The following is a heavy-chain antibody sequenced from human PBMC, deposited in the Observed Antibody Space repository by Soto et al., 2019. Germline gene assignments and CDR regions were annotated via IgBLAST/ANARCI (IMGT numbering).Heavy chain of an antibody. CDR1: GFSFRDYA. J-gene: IGHJ4*02. D-gene: IGHD6-6*01. Sequence: PGGSLRLSCVASGFSFRDYAMSWVRQAPGKGLVRVSAMTATGVSIFYADSVRGRFTISRDNSKNTLYLQMSSLRAEDTATYYCAKDSIPYSSSYDLDHWGRGALVTVSS. V-gene: IGHV3-23*01. CDR3: AKDSIPYSSSYDLDH. CDR2: MTATGVSI.